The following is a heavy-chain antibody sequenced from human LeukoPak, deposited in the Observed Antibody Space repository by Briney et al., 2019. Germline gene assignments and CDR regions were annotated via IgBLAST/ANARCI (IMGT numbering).Heavy chain of an antibody. D-gene: IGHD3-22*01. CDR1: GFTFSTYN. V-gene: IGHV3-48*04. CDR2: ITSNLNTI. Sequence: PGGSLRLSCAASGFTFSTYNMNWVRQAPGKGLEWLAYITSNLNTIYYADSVKGRFTISRDNAKNSLYLQMNSLRAEDTAVYYCATESYYYDVSGYHTRPDYWGRGTQVTVSS. J-gene: IGHJ4*02. CDR3: ATESYYYDVSGYHTRPDY.